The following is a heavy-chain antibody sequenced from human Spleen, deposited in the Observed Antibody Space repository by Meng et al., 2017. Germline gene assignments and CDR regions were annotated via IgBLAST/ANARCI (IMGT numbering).Heavy chain of an antibody. J-gene: IGHJ4*02. CDR2: INHSGST. CDR1: GGSFSGYY. Sequence: ESLKISCAVYGGSFSGYYWSWIRQTPGKRLEWIGEINHSGSTNYNPSLKSRVSISVDTSKNQFSLKLNSVTAADTAVYYCARIGYSNIWTYYFDYWGQGTLVTVSS. CDR3: ARIGYSNIWTYYFDY. D-gene: IGHD6-13*01. V-gene: IGHV4-34*01.